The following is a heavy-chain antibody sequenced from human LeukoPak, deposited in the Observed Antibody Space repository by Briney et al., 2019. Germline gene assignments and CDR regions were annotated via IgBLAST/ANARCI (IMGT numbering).Heavy chain of an antibody. V-gene: IGHV3-23*01. CDR1: GFTFSSYS. J-gene: IGHJ6*03. CDR3: AKSGASPLYHLDV. CDR2: ITGSDSTA. D-gene: IGHD1-26*01. Sequence: GGSLRLSCAASGFTFSSYSMNWVRQAPGKGLEWVSGITGSDSTAYYAGSVKGRFTISRDDSKNTLYLQMSSLRVDDTAIYYCAKSGASPLYHLDVWGKGATVTVSS.